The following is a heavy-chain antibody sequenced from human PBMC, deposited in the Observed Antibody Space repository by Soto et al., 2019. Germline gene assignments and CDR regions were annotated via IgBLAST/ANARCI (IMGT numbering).Heavy chain of an antibody. J-gene: IGHJ5*02. V-gene: IGHV1-24*01. CDR2: FDPEDGET. CDR1: GYTLTELS. D-gene: IGHD3-3*01. CDR3: ATSYYDFWSGYPNRRRYNWFDP. Sequence: ASVKVSCKVSGYTLTELSMHWVRQAPGKGLEWMGGFDPEDGETIYAQKFQGRVTMTGDTSTDTAYMELSSLRSEDTAVYYCATSYYDFWSGYPNRRRYNWFDPWGQGTLVTVSS.